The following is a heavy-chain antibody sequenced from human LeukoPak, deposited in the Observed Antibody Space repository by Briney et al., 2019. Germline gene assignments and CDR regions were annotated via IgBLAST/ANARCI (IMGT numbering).Heavy chain of an antibody. J-gene: IGHJ4*02. D-gene: IGHD6-13*01. Sequence: SGPTLVNPTQTLTLTCTFSGFSLSTSGVGVGWIRQPPGKGLEWIGFIFYSGSTNYNPSLKSRVTISVDTSKNQFSLKLTSVTTADTAVYYCARVGEYSASWYSFDQWGQGTLVTVSS. CDR2: IFYSGST. CDR3: ARVGEYSASWYSFDQ. CDR1: GFSLSTSGVG. V-gene: IGHV4-61*08.